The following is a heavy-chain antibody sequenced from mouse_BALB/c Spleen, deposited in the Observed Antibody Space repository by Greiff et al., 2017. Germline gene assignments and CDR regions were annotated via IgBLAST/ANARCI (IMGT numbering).Heavy chain of an antibody. CDR1: GYTFTDYY. CDR2: VNPYNGGT. V-gene: IGHV1-19*01. CDR3: ARFYDYDGYAMDY. D-gene: IGHD2-4*01. Sequence: EVKLMESGAELVRPGVSVKMSCKASGYTFTDYYMDWVKQSHGESFEWIGRVNPYNGGTSYNQKFKGKATLTVDKSSSTAYMELNSLTSEDSSVYYCARFYDYDGYAMDYWGQGTSVTVSA. J-gene: IGHJ4*01.